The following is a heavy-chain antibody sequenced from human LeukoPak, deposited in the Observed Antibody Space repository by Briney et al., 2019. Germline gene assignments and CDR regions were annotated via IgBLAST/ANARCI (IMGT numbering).Heavy chain of an antibody. CDR2: IYYSGST. J-gene: IGHJ5*02. V-gene: IGHV4-59*01. CDR1: GVSISSYY. Sequence: SETLSLTCTVSGVSISSYYWSWIRQPPGKGLEWIGYIYYSGSTNYNPSLKSRVTISVDTSKNQFSLKLSSVTAADTAVYYCARVRDDYGDYEGVWFDPWGQGTLVTVSS. CDR3: ARVRDDYGDYEGVWFDP. D-gene: IGHD4-17*01.